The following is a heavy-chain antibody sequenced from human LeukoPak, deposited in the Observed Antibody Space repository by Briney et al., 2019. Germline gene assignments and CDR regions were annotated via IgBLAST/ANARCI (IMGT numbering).Heavy chain of an antibody. J-gene: IGHJ3*02. CDR3: AREPDYGDYGNDTFDI. CDR1: GFTFSSYA. Sequence: GGSLRLSCAASGFTFSSYAMHWVRQAPGKGLEYVSAISSNGGSTYYANSVKGRFTISRDNSKNTLYLQMGSLRAEDMAVYYCAREPDYGDYGNDTFDIWGQGTMVTVSS. D-gene: IGHD4-17*01. V-gene: IGHV3-64*01. CDR2: ISSNGGST.